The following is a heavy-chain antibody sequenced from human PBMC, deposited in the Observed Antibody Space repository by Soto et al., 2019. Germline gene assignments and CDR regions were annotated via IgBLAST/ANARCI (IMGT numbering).Heavy chain of an antibody. J-gene: IGHJ4*02. CDR2: INPSGGTA. V-gene: IGHV1-46*01. CDR3: AREGSYYFDSRTDY. Sequence: QVQLVQSGAEVKRPGASVKISCEASGYTFSNHYIHWVRQAPGQGLEWIGIINPSGGTASNAQKFQGRVTMTRDTSASTASLMLSSLTSGDTAVYYGAREGSYYFDSRTDYWGQGTLVTVSS. CDR1: GYTFSNHY. D-gene: IGHD3-22*01.